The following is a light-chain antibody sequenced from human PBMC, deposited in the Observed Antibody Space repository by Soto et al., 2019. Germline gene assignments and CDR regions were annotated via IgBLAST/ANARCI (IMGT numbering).Light chain of an antibody. Sequence: DIQLTQSPSFLSASVGDRVTIPFRASQDISTHLAWYQQKPGSAPKLLIFSSSTLQGVVPSGSSVSGPGTEFTLTNTSPQPNYLATSYDQQVKHCPLYFGGGTKVESK. V-gene: IGKV1-9*01. CDR3: QQVKHCPLY. CDR1: QDISTH. CDR2: SSS. J-gene: IGKJ4*01.